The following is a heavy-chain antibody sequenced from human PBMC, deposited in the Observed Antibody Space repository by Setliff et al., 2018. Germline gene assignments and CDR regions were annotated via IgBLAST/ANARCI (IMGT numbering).Heavy chain of an antibody. Sequence: SETLSLTCAVYGGSFSGYYWSWIRQPPGKGLEWIGDINYLGNTNYNPSLKSRVTISLGTSKNQFSLQLTSVTAADTAIYYCARSDDNFQYPDYWGQGTLVTVSS. CDR1: GGSFSGYY. V-gene: IGHV4-34*01. CDR2: INYLGNT. CDR3: ARSDDNFQYPDY. J-gene: IGHJ4*01. D-gene: IGHD1-1*01.